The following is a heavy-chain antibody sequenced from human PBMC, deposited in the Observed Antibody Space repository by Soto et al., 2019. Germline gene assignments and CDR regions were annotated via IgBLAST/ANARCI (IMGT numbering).Heavy chain of an antibody. J-gene: IGHJ5*02. CDR2: ISSSSSTI. CDR3: ARVKFGDYDLGWFDP. CDR1: GFTFSSYS. V-gene: IGHV3-48*02. D-gene: IGHD4-17*01. Sequence: GSLRLSCAASGFTFSSYSMNWVRQAPGKGLEWVSYISSSSSTIYYADSVKGRFTISRDNAKNSLYLQMNSLRDEDTAVYYCARVKFGDYDLGWFDPWGQGTLVTVSS.